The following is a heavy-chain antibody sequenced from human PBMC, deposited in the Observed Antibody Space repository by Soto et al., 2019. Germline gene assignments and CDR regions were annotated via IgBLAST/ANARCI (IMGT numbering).Heavy chain of an antibody. V-gene: IGHV1-24*01. J-gene: IGHJ3*02. D-gene: IGHD3-16*02. CDR1: GYTLTELS. Sequence: ASVKVSCKVSGYTLTELSMHWVRQAPGKGLEWMGGFDPEDGETIYAQKFQGRVTMTEDTSTDTAYMELSSLRSEDTAVYYCATAQYDYIWGSYRYTRDAFDIWGQGTMVTVSS. CDR3: ATAQYDYIWGSYRYTRDAFDI. CDR2: FDPEDGET.